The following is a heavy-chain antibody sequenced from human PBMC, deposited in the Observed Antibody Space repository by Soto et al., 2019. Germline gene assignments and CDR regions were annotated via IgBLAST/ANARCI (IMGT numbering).Heavy chain of an antibody. D-gene: IGHD4-17*01. CDR1: GFTFTSSA. J-gene: IGHJ4*02. Sequence: GASVKVSCKASGFTFTSSAVQWVRQARGQRLEWIGWIVVGSGNTNYAQKFQERVTITRDMSTSTAYMELSSLRSEDTAVYYCAADRRETVTTFDHWGQGTLVTVSS. CDR2: IVVGSGNT. V-gene: IGHV1-58*01. CDR3: AADRRETVTTFDH.